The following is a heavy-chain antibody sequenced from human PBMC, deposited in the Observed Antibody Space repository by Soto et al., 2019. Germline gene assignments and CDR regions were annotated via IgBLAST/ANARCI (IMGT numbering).Heavy chain of an antibody. Sequence: QVQLVQSGAEVKKPGSSVKVSCKASGGTFSSFGFNWVRQAPGQGLEWMGVIIPLFGTANYAEKFQGRVTISADEGTSTASMELIGLRSEDTAIYYCARDRSMDGYNSRSFDYWGQGTLVTVS. D-gene: IGHD5-12*01. CDR2: IIPLFGTA. CDR3: ARDRSMDGYNSRSFDY. V-gene: IGHV1-69*01. J-gene: IGHJ4*02. CDR1: GGTFSSFG.